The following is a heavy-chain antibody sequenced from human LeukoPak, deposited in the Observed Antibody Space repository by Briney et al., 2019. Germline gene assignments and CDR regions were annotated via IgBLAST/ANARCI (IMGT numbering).Heavy chain of an antibody. V-gene: IGHV3-53*05. J-gene: IGHJ3*01. CDR2: IYRDGTT. CDR3: ARHQYSSPLLGDGLDL. D-gene: IGHD3-22*01. CDR1: GFIVSSEY. Sequence: PGGSLRLSCAASGFIVSSEYMSWVRQAPGKGLEWVSVIYRDGTTYYADSVKGRFTLSRDNSQNTLHLQMNSLRSDDTAVYYCARHQYSSPLLGDGLDLWGQGTLVIVSS.